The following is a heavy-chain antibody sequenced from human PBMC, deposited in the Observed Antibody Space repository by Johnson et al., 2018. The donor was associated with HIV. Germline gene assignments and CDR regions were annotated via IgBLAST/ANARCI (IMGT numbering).Heavy chain of an antibody. J-gene: IGHJ3*02. V-gene: IGHV3-30*03. D-gene: IGHD2-15*01. CDR2: IRFDGSSK. CDR1: GFTFSSYW. Sequence: QVQLVESGGGVVQPGMFVRLSCAASGFTFSSYWMHWVRQAPGNGLEWVAFIRFDGSSKYYADSVKGRFTISRDNSKNTLYLQMNSLRAEDTAVYYCARSRDCSGGSCPDGFDIWGQGTKVIVSS. CDR3: ARSRDCSGGSCPDGFDI.